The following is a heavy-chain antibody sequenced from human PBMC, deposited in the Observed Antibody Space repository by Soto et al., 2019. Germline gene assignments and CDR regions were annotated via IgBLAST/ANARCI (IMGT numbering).Heavy chain of an antibody. D-gene: IGHD2-15*01. Sequence: SVKVSCKASGYTFTSYYMHWVRQAPGQGLEWMGGIIPIFGTANYAQKFQGRVTITADESTSTAYMELSSLRSEDTAVYYCARAEVVVAALGPNGPGRYYGMDVWGQGTTVTVSS. V-gene: IGHV1-69*13. CDR2: IIPIFGTA. CDR1: GYTFTSYY. J-gene: IGHJ6*02. CDR3: ARAEVVVAALGPNGPGRYYGMDV.